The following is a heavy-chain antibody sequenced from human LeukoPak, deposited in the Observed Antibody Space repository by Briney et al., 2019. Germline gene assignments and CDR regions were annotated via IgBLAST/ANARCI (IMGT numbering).Heavy chain of an antibody. CDR3: AKDRPNYYGTNGQYYTRNGDY. CDR2: ISGSGDYT. D-gene: IGHD2-8*01. Sequence: GGSLRLSCAASGFTFNNYAMSWVRQAPGKGLEWVSSISGSGDYTFYADSVKGRFTISRDNSKDTLYLQMNSLRDDDKAIYYCAKDRPNYYGTNGQYYTRNGDYWGQGTLVSVSS. CDR1: GFTFNNYA. J-gene: IGHJ4*02. V-gene: IGHV3-23*01.